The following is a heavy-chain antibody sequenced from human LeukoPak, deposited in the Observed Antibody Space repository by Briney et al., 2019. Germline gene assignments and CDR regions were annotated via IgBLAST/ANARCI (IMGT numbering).Heavy chain of an antibody. J-gene: IGHJ4*02. CDR3: AKVGHYDILTGYYPDYFDY. D-gene: IGHD3-9*01. CDR2: ISWNSGSI. CDR1: GFTFDDYA. V-gene: IGHV3-9*01. Sequence: PGRSLRLSCAASGFTFDDYAMHWVRQAPGKGLEWVSGISWNSGSIGCADSVKGRFTISRDNAKNSLYLQMNSLRAEDTALYYCAKVGHYDILTGYYPDYFDYWGQGTLVTVSS.